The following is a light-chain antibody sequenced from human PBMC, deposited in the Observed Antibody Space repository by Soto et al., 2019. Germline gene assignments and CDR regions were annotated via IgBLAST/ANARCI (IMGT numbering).Light chain of an antibody. CDR1: QSISSW. CDR2: KAS. J-gene: IGKJ4*01. V-gene: IGKV1-5*03. Sequence: DIQMTQCPSSLSASVGNRVTLTFRASQSISSWLAWYQQKPGKAPKLLIYKASNLESGVPSRFSGSGSGTEFTLTISSLQSEDFAVYYCQHYNNWLGTFGGGTKA. CDR3: QHYNNWLGT.